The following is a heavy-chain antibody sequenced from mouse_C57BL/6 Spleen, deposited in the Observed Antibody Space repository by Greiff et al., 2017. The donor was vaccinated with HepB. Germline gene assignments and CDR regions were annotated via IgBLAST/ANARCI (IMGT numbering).Heavy chain of an antibody. D-gene: IGHD1-1*01. CDR3: ARHGGYGSIPYYYAMDY. CDR2: ISSGGSYT. Sequence: EVKLVESGGDLVKPGGSLKLSCAASGFTLSSYGMSWVRQTPDKRLEWVATISSGGSYTYYPDSVKGRFTISRDNAKNTLYLQMSSLKSDDTAMYYCARHGGYGSIPYYYAMDYWGQGTSVTVSS. J-gene: IGHJ4*01. CDR1: GFTLSSYG. V-gene: IGHV5-6*02.